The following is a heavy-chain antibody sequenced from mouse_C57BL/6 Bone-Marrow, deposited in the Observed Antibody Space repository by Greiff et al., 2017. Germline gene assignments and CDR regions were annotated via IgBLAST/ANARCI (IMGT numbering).Heavy chain of an antibody. V-gene: IGHV1-82*01. CDR3: ARDSGHSGHYFDY. Sequence: QVQLQQSGPELVKPGASVKISCKASGYAFSSSWMNWVKQRPGKGLEWIGRIYPGDGDTNYNGKFKGKATLTADKSSSTAYMQLSSLTSEDSAVYFCARDSGHSGHYFDYWGQGTTLTVSS. CDR2: IYPGDGDT. D-gene: IGHD1-3*01. J-gene: IGHJ2*01. CDR1: GYAFSSSW.